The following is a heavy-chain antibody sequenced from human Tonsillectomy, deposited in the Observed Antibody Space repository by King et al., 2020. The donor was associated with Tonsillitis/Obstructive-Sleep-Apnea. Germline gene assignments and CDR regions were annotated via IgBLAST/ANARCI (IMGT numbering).Heavy chain of an antibody. CDR2: ISAYNGNT. CDR1: GYTFTRNG. D-gene: IGHD3-16*02. J-gene: IGHJ4*02. CDR3: ARVITFGGFIVTGYYFDY. V-gene: IGHV1-18*01. Sequence: QLVQSGAEVKKPGASVHVSCKASGYTFTRNGLSWGRQAPGQGLEWRGWISAYNGNTNYAQKLQGRVTMTTDTSTTTAYMELRSLRSDDTAVYYCARVITFGGFIVTGYYFDYWGQGTLVTVSS.